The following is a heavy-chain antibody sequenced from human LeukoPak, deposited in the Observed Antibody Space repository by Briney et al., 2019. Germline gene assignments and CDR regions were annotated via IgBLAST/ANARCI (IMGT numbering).Heavy chain of an antibody. CDR3: ARVGRSRGSLPNSYYYMDV. Sequence: ASVKVSCKASGGTFSSYAISWVRQAPGQGLEWMGGIIPMFGSANYAQTFQGRVTITTDQSTSTAYMELSSLSSEDTAVNYCARVGRSRGSLPNSYYYMDVWGKGTTVTVSS. CDR1: GGTFSSYA. CDR2: IIPMFGSA. D-gene: IGHD1-26*01. J-gene: IGHJ6*03. V-gene: IGHV1-69*05.